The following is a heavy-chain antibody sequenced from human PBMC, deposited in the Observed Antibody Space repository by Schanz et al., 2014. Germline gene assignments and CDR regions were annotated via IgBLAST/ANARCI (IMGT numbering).Heavy chain of an antibody. CDR1: GFTFSTHA. CDR2: ISGSGVNT. CDR3: ARGLIAAAGGACDY. Sequence: EVQLLESGGGLVQPGRSLRLSCAASGFTFSTHAMHWVRQAPGKGLEWVSAISGSGVNTYYADSVRGRFTMSRDNSKNTWYLQRNSLRAGDAAVYDGARGLIAAAGGACDYWGEGTLVAVSA. J-gene: IGHJ4*02. V-gene: IGHV3-23*01. D-gene: IGHD6-13*01.